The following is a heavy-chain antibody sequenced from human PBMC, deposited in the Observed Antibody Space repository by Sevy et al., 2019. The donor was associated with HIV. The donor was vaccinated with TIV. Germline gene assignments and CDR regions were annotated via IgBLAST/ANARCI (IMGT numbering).Heavy chain of an antibody. CDR2: IIPIFGTA. CDR3: AKRDSSDLYTGVSVFDS. V-gene: IGHV1-69*13. Sequence: ASVKVSCKASGGTFSSYAISWVRQAPGQGLEWMGGIIPIFGTANYAQKFQGRVTITADESTSTAYMELSSLRSEDTAVYYCAKRDSSDLYTGVSVFDSWGLGTLVTVSS. D-gene: IGHD3-22*01. J-gene: IGHJ4*02. CDR1: GGTFSSYA.